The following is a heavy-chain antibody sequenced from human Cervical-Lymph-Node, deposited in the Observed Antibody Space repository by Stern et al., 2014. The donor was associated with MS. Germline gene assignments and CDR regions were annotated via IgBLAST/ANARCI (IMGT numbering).Heavy chain of an antibody. J-gene: IGHJ3*01. CDR1: GGSISSGGSS. V-gene: IGHV4-30-2*01. D-gene: IGHD2-21*01. CDR2: IYPSGST. CDR3: ARGGVIYTQDRNGFDV. Sequence: QVQLQESGSGQAKPSQTLSLTCAVSGGSISSGGSSWNWIRQPPGKGLEWIGFIYPSGSTYYNPSLKGRVFLSVDTSKHHFALYLRSVTAADTAVYYCARGGVIYTQDRNGFDVWGQGTMVTVSS.